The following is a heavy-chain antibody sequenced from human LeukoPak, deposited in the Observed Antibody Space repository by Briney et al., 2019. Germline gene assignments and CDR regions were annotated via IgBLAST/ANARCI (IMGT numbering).Heavy chain of an antibody. CDR2: ISYDGSNK. CDR1: GFTFSSYG. V-gene: IGHV3-30*03. D-gene: IGHD1-26*01. CDR3: ARGLYGSPGDN. Sequence: HPGRSLRLSCAASGFTFSSYGMHWVRQAPGKGLEWVAVISYDGSNKYYADSVKGRFTISRDNSKNTLYLQMNSLRAEDTAVYYCARGLYGSPGDNWGQGTLVSVSS. J-gene: IGHJ4*02.